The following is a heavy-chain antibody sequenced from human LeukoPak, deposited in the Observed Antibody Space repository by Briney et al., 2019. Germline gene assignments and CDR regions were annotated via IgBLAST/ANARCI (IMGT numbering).Heavy chain of an antibody. V-gene: IGHV3-23*01. CDR1: GFTFSTYG. CDR3: AKEGLYYDFWTPKPFFDY. CDR2: ISGSGGST. D-gene: IGHD3-3*01. Sequence: GGSLRLSCAASGFTFSTYGMHWVRQAPGKGLEWVSAISGSGGSTYYADSVKGRFTISRDNSKNTLYLQMNSLRAEDTAVYYCAKEGLYYDFWTPKPFFDYWGQGTLVTVSS. J-gene: IGHJ4*02.